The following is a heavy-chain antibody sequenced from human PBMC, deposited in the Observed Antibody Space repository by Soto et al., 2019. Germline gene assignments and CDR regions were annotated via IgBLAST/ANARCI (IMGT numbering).Heavy chain of an antibody. CDR1: GYTFNSYA. CDR2: IIPIFHTA. Sequence: ASVKVSCKASGYTFNSYAISWVRRAPGQGLEWMGGIIPIFHTANYAQKFQARVTMTADESARTAYIELSGLRSEDTAVYYCARVGYCNTTTCMSYYYDHGMDFWGQGTTVTVS. CDR3: ARVGYCNTTTCMSYYYDHGMDF. V-gene: IGHV1-69*13. J-gene: IGHJ6*01. D-gene: IGHD2-15*01.